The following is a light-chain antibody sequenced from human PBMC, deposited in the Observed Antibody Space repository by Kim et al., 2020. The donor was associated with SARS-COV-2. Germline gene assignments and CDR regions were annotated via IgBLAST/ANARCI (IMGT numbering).Light chain of an antibody. CDR3: QHTVNTPLT. V-gene: IGKV1-39*01. J-gene: IGKJ1*01. CDR2: AAS. CDR1: HNAGNF. Sequence: VSLEDRVSIICPARHNAGNFINCDLQSTQKDPKRLFNAASSLQRGVPSRFTGSVAGTEFTLSISTLQPVDNGSYYCQHTVNTPLTFGQGTKVEIK.